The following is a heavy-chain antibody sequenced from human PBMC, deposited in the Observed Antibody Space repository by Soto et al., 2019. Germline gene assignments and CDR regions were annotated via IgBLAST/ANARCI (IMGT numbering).Heavy chain of an antibody. Sequence: EVQLLESGGGLVQPGGSLRLSCAASGFTFSSYAMSWVRQAPGKGLEWVSAISGSGGTTYYADSVKGRFTFSRDNSKNSLYLQMNSPRAEDTAVYYSAQTASAWFSAFDIWGQGTMVTVSS. V-gene: IGHV3-23*01. CDR3: AQTASAWFSAFDI. CDR2: ISGSGGTT. J-gene: IGHJ3*02. D-gene: IGHD3-10*01. CDR1: GFTFSSYA.